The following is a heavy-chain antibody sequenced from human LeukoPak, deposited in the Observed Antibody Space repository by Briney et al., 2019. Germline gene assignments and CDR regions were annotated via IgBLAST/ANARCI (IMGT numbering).Heavy chain of an antibody. Sequence: ASVKVSCKASGYTFTSYYMHWVRQAPGQGLEWMGIINPSGGSTSYAQKFQGRVTITTDESTSTAYMELSSLRSEDTAVYYCARDPRLDASWFDPWGQGTLVTVSS. CDR1: GYTFTSYY. J-gene: IGHJ5*02. CDR2: INPSGGST. V-gene: IGHV1-46*01. D-gene: IGHD3/OR15-3a*01. CDR3: ARDPRLDASWFDP.